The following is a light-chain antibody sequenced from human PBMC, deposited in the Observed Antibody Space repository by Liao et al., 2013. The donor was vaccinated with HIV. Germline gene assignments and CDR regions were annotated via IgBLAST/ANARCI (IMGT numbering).Light chain of an antibody. V-gene: IGLV3-25*03. Sequence: SYELTQPPSVSVSPGQTASITCSGDKLGDKYACWYQQKPGQSPVLVIYQDSKRPSGIPERFSGSSSGTTVTLTISGVQAEDEADYYCQSADSSGTFFGTGTKVTVL. CDR2: QDS. CDR1: KLGDKY. CDR3: QSADSSGTF. J-gene: IGLJ1*01.